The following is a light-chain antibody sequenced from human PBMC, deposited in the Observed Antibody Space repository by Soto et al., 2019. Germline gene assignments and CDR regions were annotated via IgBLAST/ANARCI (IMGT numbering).Light chain of an antibody. CDR1: QTVRNNY. Sequence: VLKQSPGTLSLSPGERATLSCRASQTVRNNYLAWYQQKPGQAPRLLIYDASSRATGIPDRFSGGGSGTDFTLTICRLEPEDFAVYYCQQYGSSGTFGQGTKVDIK. CDR2: DAS. J-gene: IGKJ1*01. CDR3: QQYGSSGT. V-gene: IGKV3-20*01.